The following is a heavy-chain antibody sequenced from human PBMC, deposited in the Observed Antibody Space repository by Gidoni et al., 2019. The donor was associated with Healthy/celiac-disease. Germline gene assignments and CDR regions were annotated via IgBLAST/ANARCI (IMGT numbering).Heavy chain of an antibody. J-gene: IGHJ4*02. CDR1: GGSFRGYY. CDR2: INHSGST. D-gene: IGHD1-7*01. CDR3: ARGRYNWNWGTMDYLDY. V-gene: IGHV4-34*01. Sequence: QVQLQQWGAGLLKPSETLSLTCAVYGGSFRGYYWSCIRQPPGKGLEWIGEINHSGSTNYNPALKRRVTISVDTSKNQFSLKLSSVTAADTAVYYCARGRYNWNWGTMDYLDYWGQGTLVTVSS.